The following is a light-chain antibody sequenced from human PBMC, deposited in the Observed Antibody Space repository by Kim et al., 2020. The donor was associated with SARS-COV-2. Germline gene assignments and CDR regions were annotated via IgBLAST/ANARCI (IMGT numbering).Light chain of an antibody. J-gene: IGLJ1*01. CDR2: EVT. Sequence: GQSVTNSFTGTSNDVGGYNRVSWYQQPPGTAPKLMIYEVTNRPSGVPYRFSGSKSGNTAFLTISGLQAEDEADYYCCSFTSSITYVFGTGTRVTVL. CDR1: SNDVGGYNR. CDR3: CSFTSSITYV. V-gene: IGLV2-18*02.